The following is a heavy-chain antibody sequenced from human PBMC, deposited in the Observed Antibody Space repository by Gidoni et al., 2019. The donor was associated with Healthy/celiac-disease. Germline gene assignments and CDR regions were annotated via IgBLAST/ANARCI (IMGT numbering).Heavy chain of an antibody. D-gene: IGHD1-1*01. CDR3: ARDQLQLGGYYYYYGMDV. J-gene: IGHJ6*02. Sequence: QVQLVQSGAEVKKPGASVKVSCKASGYTFTSYGISWVRQAPGQGLEWMGWISAYNGKTNYAQKLQGRVTMTTDTSTSTAYMELRSLRSDDTAVYYCARDQLQLGGYYYYYGMDVWGQGTTVTVSS. CDR2: ISAYNGKT. CDR1: GYTFTSYG. V-gene: IGHV1-18*01.